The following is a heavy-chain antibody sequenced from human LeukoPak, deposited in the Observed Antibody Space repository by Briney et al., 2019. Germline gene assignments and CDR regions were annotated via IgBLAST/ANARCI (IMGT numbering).Heavy chain of an antibody. D-gene: IGHD1-26*01. Sequence: KPGGSLRLSCAASGFTFSSYEMNWVRQAPGKGLEWVSSISSSSSYIYYADSVKGRFTISRDNAKNSLYLQMNSLRAEDTAVYYCARVPRGELLLPLDYWGQGTLVTVSS. CDR2: ISSSSSYI. CDR3: ARVPRGELLLPLDY. CDR1: GFTFSSYE. J-gene: IGHJ4*02. V-gene: IGHV3-21*01.